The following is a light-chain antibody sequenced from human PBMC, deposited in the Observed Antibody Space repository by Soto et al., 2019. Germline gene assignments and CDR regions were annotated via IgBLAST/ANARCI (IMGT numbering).Light chain of an antibody. CDR1: NSNIGAGYD. CDR3: QSYDANLNRLNYV. V-gene: IGLV1-40*01. Sequence: QSVLTQPPSVSGAPGQRVTISCTGSNSNIGAGYDVHWYQQLPGTAPKLLIYANNNRPSGVPDRFSGSKSGTSASLAITGLQAEDEADYYCQSYDANLNRLNYVFGTGTKVTVL. J-gene: IGLJ1*01. CDR2: ANN.